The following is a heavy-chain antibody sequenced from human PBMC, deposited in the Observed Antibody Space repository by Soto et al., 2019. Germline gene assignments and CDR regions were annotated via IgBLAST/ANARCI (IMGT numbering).Heavy chain of an antibody. CDR1: GGSVSSGSYY. CDR3: ARVSSSWGLVNYFDY. V-gene: IGHV4-61*01. Sequence: VQLQESGPGLVKPSETLSLTCTVSGGSVSSGSYYWSWIRQPPGKGLECIGYIYYSGSTNYNPSLKSRVTISVDTSKNQFSLKLSSVTAADTAVYYGARVSSSWGLVNYFDYWGQGTLVTVSS. J-gene: IGHJ4*02. D-gene: IGHD6-13*01. CDR2: IYYSGST.